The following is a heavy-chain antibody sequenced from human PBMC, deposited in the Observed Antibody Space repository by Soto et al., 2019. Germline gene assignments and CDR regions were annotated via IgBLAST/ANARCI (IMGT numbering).Heavy chain of an antibody. CDR3: ATSLLEYCSSTSCYVPSYYYYMDV. CDR2: INHSGST. D-gene: IGHD2-2*01. Sequence: PSETLSLTCAVYGGSFSGYYWSWIRQPPGKGLEWIGEINHSGSTNYNPSLKSRVTISVDTSKNQFSLKLSSVTAADTAVYYCATSLLEYCSSTSCYVPSYYYYMDVWGKGTTVTVSS. J-gene: IGHJ6*03. CDR1: GGSFSGYY. V-gene: IGHV4-34*01.